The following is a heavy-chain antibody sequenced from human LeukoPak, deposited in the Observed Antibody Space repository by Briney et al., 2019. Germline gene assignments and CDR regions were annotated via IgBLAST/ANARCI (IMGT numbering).Heavy chain of an antibody. Sequence: PGGSLGLSCAASGFTFSSYWMSWVRQAPGKGLEWVANIKQDGSEKYYVDSVKGRFTISRDNAKNSLYLQMNSLRAEDTAVYYCARDHYDFWSGYYSWGQGTLVTVSS. D-gene: IGHD3-3*01. V-gene: IGHV3-7*01. CDR2: IKQDGSEK. CDR1: GFTFSSYW. CDR3: ARDHYDFWSGYYS. J-gene: IGHJ4*02.